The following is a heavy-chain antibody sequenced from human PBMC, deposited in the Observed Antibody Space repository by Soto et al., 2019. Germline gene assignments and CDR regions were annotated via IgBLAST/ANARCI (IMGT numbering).Heavy chain of an antibody. Sequence: QVQLVQSGTEVKKPGASVKVSCKASGYTFRRYGISWVRQAPGQGLEWMGWISGYNGNTHYSQKFQGKGTMTTDTYTSPAYMDLRNLRSDDTAVYYCAMADSNYARRFSYYHRVVWGTGTIVTVSS. CDR1: GYTFRRYG. V-gene: IGHV1-18*01. J-gene: IGHJ6*03. CDR2: ISGYNGNT. CDR3: AMADSNYARRFSYYHRVV. D-gene: IGHD4-4*01.